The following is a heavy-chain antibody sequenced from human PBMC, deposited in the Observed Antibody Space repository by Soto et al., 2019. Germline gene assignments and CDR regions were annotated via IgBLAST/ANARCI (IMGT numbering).Heavy chain of an antibody. D-gene: IGHD6-6*01. CDR2: ISAYNGNT. CDR1: GYTFTSYG. CDR3: ARLGPIAARPPDYYGMDV. J-gene: IGHJ6*02. V-gene: IGHV1-18*01. Sequence: QVQLVQSGAEVKKPGASVKVSCKASGYTFTSYGISWVRQAPGQGLEWMGWISAYNGNTNYAQKLQGRVTMTTDTSTRTAYMGLRGLRSDDTAVYYCARLGPIAARPPDYYGMDVWGQGTTVTVSS.